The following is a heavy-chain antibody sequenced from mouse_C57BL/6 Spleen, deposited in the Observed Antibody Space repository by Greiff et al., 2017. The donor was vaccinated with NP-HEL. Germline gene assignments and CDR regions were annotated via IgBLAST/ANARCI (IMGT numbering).Heavy chain of an antibody. Sequence: QVQLQQPGAELVKPGASVKLSCKASGYTFTSYWMHWVKQRPGQGLEWIGMIHPTSGSTNSNQQFKSTAPLTVDKSSSTAYMQLSSLTSEDSAVYYCTRETPFDVWGTGTTVTVSS. CDR1: GYTFTSYW. J-gene: IGHJ1*03. CDR2: IHPTSGST. CDR3: TRETPFDV. V-gene: IGHV1-64*01.